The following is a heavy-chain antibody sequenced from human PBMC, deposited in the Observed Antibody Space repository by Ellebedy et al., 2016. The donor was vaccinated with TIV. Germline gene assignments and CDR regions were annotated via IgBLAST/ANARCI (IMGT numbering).Heavy chain of an antibody. CDR1: GGSFSGYY. D-gene: IGHD6-19*01. Sequence: SETLSLTXAVYGGSFSGYYWSWIRQSPGKGPEWIGEINDSGNTNYKTSLKSRVTISTDTSKNQFSLILSSVTAADTAVYYCARGLIAVAGTLFFDWWGQGTLVTVSS. CDR2: INDSGNT. J-gene: IGHJ4*02. V-gene: IGHV4-34*01. CDR3: ARGLIAVAGTLFFDW.